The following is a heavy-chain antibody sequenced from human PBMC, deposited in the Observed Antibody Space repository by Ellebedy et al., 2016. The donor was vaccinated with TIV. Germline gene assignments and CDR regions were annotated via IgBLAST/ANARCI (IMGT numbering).Heavy chain of an antibody. CDR2: IIPIFGTA. D-gene: IGHD2-15*01. CDR3: ARDRYCSGGSCYSVGIDYYYYGMDV. J-gene: IGHJ6*02. CDR1: GGTFSSYA. Sequence: SVKVSXXASGGTFSSYAISWVRQAPGQGLEWMGGIIPIFGTANYAQKFQGRVTITADESTSTAYMELSSLRSEDTAVYYCARDRYCSGGSCYSVGIDYYYYGMDVWGQGTTVTVSS. V-gene: IGHV1-69*13.